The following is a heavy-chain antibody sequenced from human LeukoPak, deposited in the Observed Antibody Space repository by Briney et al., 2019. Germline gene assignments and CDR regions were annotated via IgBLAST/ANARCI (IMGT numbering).Heavy chain of an antibody. Sequence: PSETLSLTCTVSGGSISSYYWSWIRQPPGKGLKWIGNIYYSGYTTYSPSLRSRVTISVDTSKNQFSLKLSSVTAADTAVYYCARGGGGGYYYYYMDVWGKGTTVTISS. CDR3: ARGGGGGYYYYYMDV. CDR2: IYYSGYT. D-gene: IGHD3-10*01. CDR1: GGSISSYY. V-gene: IGHV4-59*01. J-gene: IGHJ6*03.